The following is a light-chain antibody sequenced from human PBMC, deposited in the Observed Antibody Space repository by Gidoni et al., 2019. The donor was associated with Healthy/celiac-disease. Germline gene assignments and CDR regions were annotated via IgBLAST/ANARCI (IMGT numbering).Light chain of an antibody. CDR1: QSISSY. J-gene: IGKJ4*01. CDR3: QQSYSTPLT. CDR2: AAS. V-gene: IGKV1-39*01. Sequence: DIQMTQSPSSLSASVGDRVTITCRASQSISSYLNWYQQKPGKAPKLLLYAASSLQSGVPSRFSGSGSGTDFTLTISSLQPEYCATYYCQQSYSTPLTFXGXTKVEIK.